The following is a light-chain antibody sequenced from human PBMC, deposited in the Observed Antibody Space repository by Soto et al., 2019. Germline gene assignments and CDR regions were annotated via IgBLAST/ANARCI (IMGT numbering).Light chain of an antibody. CDR1: ASISSW. Sequence: DIQMTQFPSTLSASVGDRVTITCRASASISSWLAWYQQKPGKAPKILIYKASTLQSGVPSRFTGSGSGTEFTLTISSLQPDDFATYYCQHYSVFPLTFGGGTKVEIK. V-gene: IGKV1-5*03. CDR2: KAS. J-gene: IGKJ4*01. CDR3: QHYSVFPLT.